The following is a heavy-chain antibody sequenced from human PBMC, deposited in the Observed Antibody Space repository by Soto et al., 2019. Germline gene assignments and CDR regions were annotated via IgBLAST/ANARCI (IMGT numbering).Heavy chain of an antibody. CDR3: VREPTRITERFDY. J-gene: IGHJ4*02. V-gene: IGHV3-30-3*01. D-gene: IGHD2-15*01. Sequence: QVQLVESGGGVVQPGRSLRLSCAASGFSFDSHAMHWVRQTPGKGLEWVAVISYDGSNDYYADSVKGRFTMSRDNSRNTVYLQMNSLRPEDTAVYYCVREPTRITERFDYWGQGTLVTVSS. CDR2: ISYDGSND. CDR1: GFSFDSHA.